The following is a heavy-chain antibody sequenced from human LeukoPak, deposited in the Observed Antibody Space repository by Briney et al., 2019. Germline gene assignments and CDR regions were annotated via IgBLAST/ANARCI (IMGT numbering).Heavy chain of an antibody. CDR1: GFTFSDSW. J-gene: IGHJ4*02. D-gene: IGHD2-21*02. V-gene: IGHV3-7*01. CDR2: INNRGSNK. Sequence: PGGSLRLSCAASGFTFSDSWMQGVRQAPGKGLEWVANINNRGSNKYLADSVRGGFTISRDNAKNSLFLQTNSLRAEDTAIYYCTRGDPDYWGQGTLVTVSS. CDR3: TRGDPDY.